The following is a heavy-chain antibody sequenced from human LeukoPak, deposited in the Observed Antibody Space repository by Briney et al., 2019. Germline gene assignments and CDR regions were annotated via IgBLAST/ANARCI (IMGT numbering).Heavy chain of an antibody. CDR2: IYYSGST. CDR3: ASGVHDSSGYYLDY. J-gene: IGHJ4*02. V-gene: IGHV4-59*01. D-gene: IGHD3-22*01. Sequence: SETLSLTCTVSGGSISSYYWSWIRQPPGKGLEWIGYIYYSGSTNYNPSLKSRVTISVDTSKNQFSLKLSSVTAADTAVYYCASGVHDSSGYYLDYWGQGTRVTVSS. CDR1: GGSISSYY.